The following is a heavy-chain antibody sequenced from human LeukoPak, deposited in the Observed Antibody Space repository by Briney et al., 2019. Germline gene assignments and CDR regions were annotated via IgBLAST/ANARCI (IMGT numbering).Heavy chain of an antibody. V-gene: IGHV4-39*01. J-gene: IGHJ4*02. CDR2: IYYSGST. CDR1: AGSISRSSYY. CDR3: ARRSDYLFDY. D-gene: IGHD4-11*01. Sequence: TETLSLTCTVSAGSISRSSYYWGWIRQPPGKGLEWIGSIYYSGSTYYNPSLKSRVTISVDTSKNQFSLKLSSVTAADTAVYYCARRSDYLFDYWGQGTLVTVSS.